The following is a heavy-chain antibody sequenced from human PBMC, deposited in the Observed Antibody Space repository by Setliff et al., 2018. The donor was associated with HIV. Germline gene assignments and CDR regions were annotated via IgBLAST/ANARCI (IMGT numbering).Heavy chain of an antibody. D-gene: IGHD3-10*01. J-gene: IGHJ1*01. Sequence: KTSETLSLTCAVYGGSFTGYYWTWIRQSPGKGLEWIGEVNHSGSTNYNPSLKSQVTISVDTSKNQFSLKMDSVTAADTARYYCTRGGAKYASGNYLQFWGRGTLVTVSS. CDR3: TRGGAKYASGNYLQF. CDR1: GGSFTGYY. V-gene: IGHV4-34*01. CDR2: VNHSGST.